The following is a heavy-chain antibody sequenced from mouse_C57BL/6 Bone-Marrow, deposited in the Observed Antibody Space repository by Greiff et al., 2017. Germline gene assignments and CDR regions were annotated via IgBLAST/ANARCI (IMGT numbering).Heavy chain of an antibody. Sequence: EVQRVESGAELVRPGASVKLSCTASGFNIKDDYMHWVKQRPEQGLEWIGWIDPENGDTEYASKFQGKATITADTSSNTAYLQLSSLTSEDTAVYYCTTAQATDYAMDYWGQGTSVTVSS. V-gene: IGHV14-4*01. D-gene: IGHD3-2*02. J-gene: IGHJ4*01. CDR3: TTAQATDYAMDY. CDR1: GFNIKDDY. CDR2: IDPENGDT.